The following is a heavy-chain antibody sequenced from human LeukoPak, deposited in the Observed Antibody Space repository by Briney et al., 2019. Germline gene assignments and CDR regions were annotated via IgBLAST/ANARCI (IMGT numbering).Heavy chain of an antibody. Sequence: PGGSLRLSCAASGFTFSSYGMHWVRQAPGKGLEWVAVISYDGSNRYYADSVKGRFTISRDNAKNSLYLQMNSLRAEDTAVYYCARAGYLALDYWGQGTLVTVSS. CDR1: GFTFSSYG. D-gene: IGHD1-1*01. CDR3: ARAGYLALDY. CDR2: ISYDGSNR. V-gene: IGHV3-30*03. J-gene: IGHJ4*02.